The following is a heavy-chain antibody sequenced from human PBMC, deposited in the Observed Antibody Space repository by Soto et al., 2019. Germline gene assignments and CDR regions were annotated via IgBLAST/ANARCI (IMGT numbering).Heavy chain of an antibody. D-gene: IGHD5-18*01. CDR3: AKDRDTAMVTYYFDY. V-gene: IGHV3-23*01. CDR1: GLTFSSYA. CDR2: ISGSGGST. J-gene: IGHJ4*02. Sequence: GRFLRVCCAVSGLTFSSYAMSWVRQAQGKGLEWVSAISGSGGSTYYADSVKGRFTISRDNSKNTLYLQMNSLRAEDTAVYYCAKDRDTAMVTYYFDYWGQGNLVTVS.